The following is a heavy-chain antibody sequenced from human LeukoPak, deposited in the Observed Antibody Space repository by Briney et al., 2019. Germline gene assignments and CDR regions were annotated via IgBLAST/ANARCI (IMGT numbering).Heavy chain of an antibody. CDR1: GFTFDDYA. V-gene: IGHV3-9*01. CDR3: AKDRVGATSGTFDI. Sequence: SGGSLRLSCAASGFTFDDYAMHWVRQAPGKGLEWVSGISWNSGSIGYADSVKGRFTISRDNAKNSLYLQMNSLRAEDTALYYCAKDRVGATSGTFDIWGQGTMVTVSS. J-gene: IGHJ3*02. D-gene: IGHD1-26*01. CDR2: ISWNSGSI.